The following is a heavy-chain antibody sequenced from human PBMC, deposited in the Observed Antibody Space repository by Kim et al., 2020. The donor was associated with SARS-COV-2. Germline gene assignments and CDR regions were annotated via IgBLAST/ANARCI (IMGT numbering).Heavy chain of an antibody. D-gene: IGHD3-22*01. CDR3: ARRRLRHYYDSSGYYDY. Sequence: SETLSLTCTVSGGSISSSSYYWGWIRQPPGKGLEWIGSIYYSGSTYYNPSLKSRVTISVDTSKNQFSLKLSSVTAADTAVYYCARRRLRHYYDSSGYYDYWGQETLVTVSP. CDR2: IYYSGST. V-gene: IGHV4-39*01. J-gene: IGHJ4*02. CDR1: GGSISSSSYY.